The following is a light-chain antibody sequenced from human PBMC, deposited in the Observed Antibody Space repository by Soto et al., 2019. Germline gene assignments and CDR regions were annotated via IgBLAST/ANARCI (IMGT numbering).Light chain of an antibody. V-gene: IGLV7-46*01. CDR3: LLSYNAARV. J-gene: IGLJ2*01. CDR1: TGAVTSNHH. CDR2: DTS. Sequence: QAVVTLEPSLTVSPGGTVTLTCGSSTGAVTSNHHPYWFQQKAGQAPRTLIYDTSNKHSWTPARFSGSLLGDKAALTLSGSHPEDEPQYFCLLSYNAARVFGGGTKLTVL.